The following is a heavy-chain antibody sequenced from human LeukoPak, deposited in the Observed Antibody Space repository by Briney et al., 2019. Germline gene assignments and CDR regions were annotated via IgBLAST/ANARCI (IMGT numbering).Heavy chain of an antibody. CDR3: AKDRATSRPLLFGA. J-gene: IGHJ5*02. D-gene: IGHD6-6*01. V-gene: IGHV3-30*02. Sequence: TGGSLRLSCAASGFTFRTSGMHWVRQAPGKGLEWMTFVRFDGKNEDYADSVMGRFTISRDNSKNTLYLQMNSLRDEDTAVYYCAKDRATSRPLLFGAWGQGILVTVSS. CDR1: GFTFRTSG. CDR2: VRFDGKNE.